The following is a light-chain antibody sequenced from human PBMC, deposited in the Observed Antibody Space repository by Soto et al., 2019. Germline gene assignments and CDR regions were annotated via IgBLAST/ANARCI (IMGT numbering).Light chain of an antibody. CDR1: QSVRSNY. J-gene: IGKJ2*01. V-gene: IGKV3-20*01. CDR2: GVF. Sequence: ETVLTQSPGTVSLYPGERATLSCTTCQSVRSNYLAWYQQKPGQAPRLVVYGVFNRATRNPDRFSGSGSGTDFTLTISGLEPEDSALYYCQHYDGSPRTFGQGTKLEI. CDR3: QHYDGSPRT.